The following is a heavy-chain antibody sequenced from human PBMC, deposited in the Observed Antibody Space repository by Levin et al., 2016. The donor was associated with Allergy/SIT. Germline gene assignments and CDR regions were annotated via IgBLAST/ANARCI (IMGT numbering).Heavy chain of an antibody. CDR3: ARAIYGYSNYDYYYGMDV. J-gene: IGHJ6*02. CDR2: IIPIFGTA. V-gene: IGHV1-69*01. D-gene: IGHD4-11*01. Sequence: WVRQAPGQGLEWMGGIIPIFGTANYAQKFQGRVTITADESTSTAYMELSSLRSEDTAVYYCARAIYGYSNYDYYYGMDVWGQGTTVTVSS.